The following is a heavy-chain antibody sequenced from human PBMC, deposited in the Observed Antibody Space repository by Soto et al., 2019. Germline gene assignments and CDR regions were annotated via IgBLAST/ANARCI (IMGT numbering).Heavy chain of an antibody. CDR2: LYWDDDK. J-gene: IGHJ4*02. CDR1: GFSLTTNGVG. D-gene: IGHD3-10*01. Sequence: QITLKESGPTLVKPTQTLTLTCSFSGFSLTTNGVGVGWIRQPPGKALEWLALLYWDDDKRFSPSLQSRLTIXXDXSXXQVVLTMTNIDPVDTATYYCAHIHFGLYGSGSYGYWGQGTLVTVSS. V-gene: IGHV2-5*02. CDR3: AHIHFGLYGSGSYGY.